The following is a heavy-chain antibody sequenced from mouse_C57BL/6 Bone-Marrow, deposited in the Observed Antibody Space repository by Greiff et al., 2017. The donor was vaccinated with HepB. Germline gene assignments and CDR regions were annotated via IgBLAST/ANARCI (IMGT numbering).Heavy chain of an antibody. CDR3: TVYYGYAGFAY. CDR2: IYPGNSDT. V-gene: IGHV1-5*01. CDR1: GYTFTSYW. D-gene: IGHD2-2*01. Sequence: VHVKQSGTVLARPGASVKMSCKTSGYTFTSYWMHWVKQRPGQGLEWIGAIYPGNSDTSYNQKFKGKAKLTAVTSASTAYMELSSLTNEDSAVYYCTVYYGYAGFAYWGQGTLVTVSA. J-gene: IGHJ3*01.